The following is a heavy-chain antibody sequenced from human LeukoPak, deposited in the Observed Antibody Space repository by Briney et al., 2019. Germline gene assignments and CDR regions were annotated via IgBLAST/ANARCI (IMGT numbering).Heavy chain of an antibody. Sequence: GRSLRLSCAASGFTFSSYAMNWVRQAPGKGLEWVSYISSGSSTIYYADSVKGRFTISRDNAKNSLYLQMNSLRAEDTAVYYCARDQIAARLYLGYYYGMDVWGQGTTVTVSS. J-gene: IGHJ6*02. V-gene: IGHV3-48*01. CDR2: ISSGSSTI. CDR3: ARDQIAARLYLGYYYGMDV. CDR1: GFTFSSYA. D-gene: IGHD6-6*01.